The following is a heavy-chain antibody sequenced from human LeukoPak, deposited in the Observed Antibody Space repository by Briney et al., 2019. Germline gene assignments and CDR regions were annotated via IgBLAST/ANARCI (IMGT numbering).Heavy chain of an antibody. D-gene: IGHD4-17*01. V-gene: IGHV4-4*02. CDR3: ASWKYGVTNFAY. CDR1: GGSISSSNW. J-gene: IGHJ4*02. Sequence: ASETLSLTCAVSGGSISSSNWWSWVRQPPGKGLEWIGEIYHNGSTNYNPSLKSRVTISVDKSKNQFSLKLSSVTAADTAVYYCASWKYGVTNFAYWGQGTMVTVSS. CDR2: IYHNGST.